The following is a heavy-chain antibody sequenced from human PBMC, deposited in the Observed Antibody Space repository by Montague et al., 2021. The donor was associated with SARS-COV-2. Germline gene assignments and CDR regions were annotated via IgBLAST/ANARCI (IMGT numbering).Heavy chain of an antibody. CDR3: AREAAPQYCAGGSCYQPEDF. D-gene: IGHD2-15*01. Sequence: SRRLSLSASGFTFSSFSMNWVRQAPGKGLEWVAIIGSSSSYIYYADSVKGRFTISRDNAKNSLYLQMNSLRGDDTAIYYCAREAAPQYCAGGSCYQPEDFWGQGTQVTASS. CDR2: IGSSSSYI. CDR1: GFTFSSFS. J-gene: IGHJ4*02. V-gene: IGHV3-21*01.